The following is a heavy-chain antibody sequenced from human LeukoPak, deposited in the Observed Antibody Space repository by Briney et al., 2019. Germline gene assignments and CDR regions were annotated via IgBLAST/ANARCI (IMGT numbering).Heavy chain of an antibody. J-gene: IGHJ5*02. Sequence: SETLSLTCTVSGYSISSGYYWGWIRQPPGKGLEWIGSIYHSGSTYYNPSLKSRVTISVDTSKNQFSLKLSSVTAADTAVYYCARGYDSSGHGWFDPWGQGTLVTVSS. CDR1: GYSISSGYY. CDR3: ARGYDSSGHGWFDP. D-gene: IGHD3-22*01. CDR2: IYHSGST. V-gene: IGHV4-38-2*02.